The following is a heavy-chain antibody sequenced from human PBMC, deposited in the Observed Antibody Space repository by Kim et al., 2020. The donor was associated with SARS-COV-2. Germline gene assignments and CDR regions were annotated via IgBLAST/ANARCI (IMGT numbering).Heavy chain of an antibody. CDR3: ASNLHDYDISGLYYYYYMDV. CDR1: GGTFSSYA. V-gene: IGHV1-69*13. CDR2: IIPIFGTA. J-gene: IGHJ6*03. D-gene: IGHD3-9*01. Sequence: SVKVSCKASGGTFSSYAISWVRQAPGQGLEWMGGIIPIFGTANYAQKFQGRVTITADESTSTAYMELSSLRSEDTAVYYCASNLHDYDISGLYYYYYMDVWGKGTTVTVSS.